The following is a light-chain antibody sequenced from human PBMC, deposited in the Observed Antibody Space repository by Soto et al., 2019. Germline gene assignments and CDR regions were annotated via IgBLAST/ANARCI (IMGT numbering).Light chain of an antibody. CDR2: GAS. CDR1: QSISDK. V-gene: IGKV3-15*01. CDR3: QQYNKWPRT. Sequence: VMTQSPATLSVSPGERAALSCRASQSISDKLAWYQQKPGQAPRLLIYGASTRATGVAARFSGSGSGTEFTLTISSLQSEDFAVYYCQQYNKWPRTFGQGTKVDIK. J-gene: IGKJ1*01.